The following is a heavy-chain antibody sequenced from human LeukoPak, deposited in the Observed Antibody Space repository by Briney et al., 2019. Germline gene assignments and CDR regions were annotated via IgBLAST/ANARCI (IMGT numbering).Heavy chain of an antibody. J-gene: IGHJ4*02. Sequence: PGGSLRLSCAASGFTLSDYYMSWIRQAPGKGLEWVSYISSSGTTTSYADSVKGRFTTSRDNAKNSLYLQMNSLRAEDTAVYYCARVRGDYWISGYYFDYWGQGTLVTVPS. V-gene: IGHV3-11*01. CDR2: ISSSGTTT. CDR3: ARVRGDYWISGYYFDY. CDR1: GFTLSDYY. D-gene: IGHD4-17*01.